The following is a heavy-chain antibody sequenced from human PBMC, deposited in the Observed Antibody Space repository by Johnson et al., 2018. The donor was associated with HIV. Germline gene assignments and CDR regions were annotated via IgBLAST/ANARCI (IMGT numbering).Heavy chain of an antibody. CDR3: ARQPDNFWSSDAFDI. CDR2: IWYDGSTI. CDR1: GFTFSSYG. V-gene: IGHV3-33*01. Sequence: QVQLVESGGGVVQPGRSLRLSCAASGFTFSSYGMHWVRQAPGKGLESVAVIWYDGSTIYYADSVVKGRFTISRDNAKNSVFLQMNSLRVEDTAIYYCARQPDNFWSSDAFDIWGQGTMVTVSS. J-gene: IGHJ3*02. D-gene: IGHD3-3*01.